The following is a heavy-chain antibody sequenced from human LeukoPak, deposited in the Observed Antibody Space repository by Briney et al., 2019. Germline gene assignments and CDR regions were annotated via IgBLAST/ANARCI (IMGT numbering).Heavy chain of an antibody. D-gene: IGHD5-18*01. V-gene: IGHV1-69*06. CDR1: GGTFSSYA. CDR3: ASASRFSWIQLWFDY. Sequence: APVKVSCKASGGTFSSYAISWVRQAPGQGLEWMGGIIPIFGTANYAQKFQGRVTITADKSTSTAYMELSSLRSEDTAVYYCASASRFSWIQLWFDYWGQRTLVTVSS. CDR2: IIPIFGTA. J-gene: IGHJ4*02.